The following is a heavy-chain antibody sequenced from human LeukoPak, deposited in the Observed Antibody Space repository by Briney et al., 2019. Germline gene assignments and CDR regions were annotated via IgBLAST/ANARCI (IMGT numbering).Heavy chain of an antibody. CDR2: ISGSGGST. CDR3: ASWGAVAVAGFDY. Sequence: GGSLRFSCAASGFTFSSYAMSWVRQAPGKGLEWVSAISGSGGSTYYADSVKGRFTISRDNSKNTLYLQMNSLRAEDTAVYYCASWGAVAVAGFDYWGQGTLVTVSS. D-gene: IGHD6-19*01. CDR1: GFTFSSYA. V-gene: IGHV3-23*01. J-gene: IGHJ4*02.